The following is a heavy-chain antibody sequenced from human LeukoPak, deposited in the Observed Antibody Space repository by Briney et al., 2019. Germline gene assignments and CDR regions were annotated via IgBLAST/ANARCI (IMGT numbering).Heavy chain of an antibody. J-gene: IGHJ4*02. CDR1: GGTFSSYA. D-gene: IGHD2-2*01. Sequence: SVKVSCKASGGTFSSYAISWVRQAPGQGLEWMGGIIPIFGTANYAQKFQGRVTITADESTSTAYMELSSLRSEDTAVYYCAISTDCSSTSCEIEYWGQGTLVTVSS. CDR3: AISTDCSSTSCEIEY. V-gene: IGHV1-69*01. CDR2: IIPIFGTA.